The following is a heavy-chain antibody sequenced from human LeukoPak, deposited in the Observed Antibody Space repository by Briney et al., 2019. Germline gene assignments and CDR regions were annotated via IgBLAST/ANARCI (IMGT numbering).Heavy chain of an antibody. V-gene: IGHV3-66*02. J-gene: IGHJ4*02. D-gene: IGHD3-16*01. CDR3: ARTPYYLGPFDY. Sequence: GGSLRLSCAASGFTVSSNDMNWIRQAPGKGLEWVSLISSGGRTYYAESVKGRLTISRDNSKNTLSLQMNSLRAEDTAVYYCARTPYYLGPFDYWGQGTLVTVSS. CDR1: GFTVSSND. CDR2: ISSGGRT.